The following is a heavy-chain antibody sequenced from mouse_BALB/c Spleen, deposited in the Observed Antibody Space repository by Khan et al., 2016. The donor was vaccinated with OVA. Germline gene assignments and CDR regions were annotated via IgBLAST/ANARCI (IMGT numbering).Heavy chain of an antibody. CDR2: ISSDSNTI. J-gene: IGHJ2*01. Sequence: EVQLVESGGGLVQPGGSRKLSCAASGFTFTSYGMHWIHQAPEKGLEWVAYISSDSNTIYYADTVKGRFTISRDNPKNTLFLQMTSLRSGDTAMYFCATSYFYGYYFDYWGQGTTLTVSS. V-gene: IGHV5-17*02. CDR1: GFTFTSYG. D-gene: IGHD1-1*01. CDR3: ATSYFYGYYFDY.